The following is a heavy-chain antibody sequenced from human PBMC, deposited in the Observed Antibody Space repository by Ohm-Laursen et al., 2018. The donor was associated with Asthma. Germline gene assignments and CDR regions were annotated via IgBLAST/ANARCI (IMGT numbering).Heavy chain of an antibody. V-gene: IGHV4-31*03. CDR3: ARGTFYYESTGYYFFDH. Sequence: TLSLTCTVSGDSISSGNNCWSWIRQHPGKGLEWIGYIYYSGITYSNPSLRSRVSISVDTSKNQFSLKLSPVTAADTAVYYCARGTFYYESTGYYFFDHWGQGALVTVSS. CDR1: GDSISSGNNC. D-gene: IGHD3-22*01. J-gene: IGHJ4*02. CDR2: IYYSGIT.